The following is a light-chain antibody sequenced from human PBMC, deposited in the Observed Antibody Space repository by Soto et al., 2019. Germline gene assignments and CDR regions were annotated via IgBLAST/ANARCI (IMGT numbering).Light chain of an antibody. CDR2: GAS. Sequence: EIVLTQSPVTLSLSPGEEATLSCRASQSVTTRYLAWYQQKPGQAPRLLMYGASNRATGIPNRFSGSGSGTDFTLTISRLEPEDFAVYYCQQRSRSITFGQGTRLEI. CDR3: QQRSRSIT. J-gene: IGKJ5*01. CDR1: QSVTTRY. V-gene: IGKV3D-20*02.